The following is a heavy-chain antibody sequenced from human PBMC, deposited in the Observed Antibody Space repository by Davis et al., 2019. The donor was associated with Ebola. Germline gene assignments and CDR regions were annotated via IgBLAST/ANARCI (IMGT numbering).Heavy chain of an antibody. CDR3: ARAPYYYDISGYYGDY. CDR1: GYTFARFW. D-gene: IGHD3-22*01. J-gene: IGHJ4*02. CDR2: IYPGDSDT. Sequence: KVSCKGSGYTFARFWIAWVRQMPGKGLEWMGIIYPGDSDTRYSPSFQGQVTISADKSFSTAYLQWSSLKASDTAIYYCARAPYYYDISGYYGDYWGQGTLVTVSS. V-gene: IGHV5-51*01.